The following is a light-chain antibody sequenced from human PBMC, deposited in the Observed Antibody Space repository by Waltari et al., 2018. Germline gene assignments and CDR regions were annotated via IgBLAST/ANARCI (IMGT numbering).Light chain of an antibody. Sequence: QSALTQPASVSGSPGQSITIPCTGSRRDVGSYKFGSWYQQHPGKAPQLTIYWGSQRPSGVANRSSGSKSGKPASLTISGLRAEDEAYYYCCSYAGSSPHVIFGGGTKLTVL. CDR2: WGS. V-gene: IGLV2-23*01. CDR1: RRDVGSYKF. J-gene: IGLJ2*01. CDR3: CSYAGSSPHVI.